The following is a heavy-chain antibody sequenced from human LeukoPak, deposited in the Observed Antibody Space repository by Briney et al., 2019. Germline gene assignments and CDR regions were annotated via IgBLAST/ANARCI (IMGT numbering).Heavy chain of an antibody. CDR1: GYTRTELS. CDR3: ATEKGASSGFDY. V-gene: IGHV1-24*01. J-gene: IGHJ4*02. CDR2: FDPEDGET. Sequence: ASVKVSGKVSGYTRTELSMHLVRQSPGKGLEWMGGFDPEDGETIYAQKFQGRVTMTEDTSTDTAYMELSSLRSEDTAVYYCATEKGASSGFDYWGQGTLVTVSS. D-gene: IGHD6-19*01.